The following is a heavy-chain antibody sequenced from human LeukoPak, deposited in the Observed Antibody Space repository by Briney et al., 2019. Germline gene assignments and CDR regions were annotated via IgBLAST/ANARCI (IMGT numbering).Heavy chain of an antibody. D-gene: IGHD3-9*01. V-gene: IGHV1-69*04. CDR3: ASGVRYDILTGPDAIYYYGMDV. CDR2: IIPILGIA. CDR1: GGTFSSYA. J-gene: IGHJ6*02. Sequence: SVKVSCKASGGTFSSYAISWVRQAPGQGLEWMGRIIPILGIANYAQKFQGRVTITADKSTSTAYMELSSLRSEDTAVYYCASGVRYDILTGPDAIYYYGMDVWGQGTTVTVSS.